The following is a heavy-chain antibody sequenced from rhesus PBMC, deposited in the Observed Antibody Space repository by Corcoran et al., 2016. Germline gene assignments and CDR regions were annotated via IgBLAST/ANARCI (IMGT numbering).Heavy chain of an antibody. V-gene: IGHV4-76*01. CDR3: ASFYGSSYFQRP. J-gene: IGHJ5-2*02. CDR2: IYGSSGST. CDR1: GGSISSGYD. Sequence: QVQLQESGPGVVKPSETLSLTCAVSGGSISSGYDWSWIRQPPGKGLEGIGYIYGSSGSTNYHPTLKNRVTISKDASKNQFSLKLSSVTAADTAVYYCASFYGSSYFQRPWGRGVLVTVSS. D-gene: IGHD4-29*01.